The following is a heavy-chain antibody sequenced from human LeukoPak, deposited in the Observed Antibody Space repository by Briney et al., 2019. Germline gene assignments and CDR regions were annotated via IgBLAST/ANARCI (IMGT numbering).Heavy chain of an antibody. Sequence: PSQTLSLTCDVSGASVSSGGYYWSWIRQHPGKGLEWIGYISYSESTYYKPSLKSRLTISLDASKNQFSLKLTSVTAADTAMYYCARGSWELLGGNNWFDPWGQGTLVTVSS. V-gene: IGHV4-31*11. CDR3: ARGSWELLGGNNWFDP. CDR2: ISYSEST. D-gene: IGHD1-26*01. CDR1: GASVSSGGYY. J-gene: IGHJ5*02.